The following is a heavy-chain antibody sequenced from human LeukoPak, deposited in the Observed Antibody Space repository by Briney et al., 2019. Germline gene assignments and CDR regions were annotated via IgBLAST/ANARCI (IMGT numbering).Heavy chain of an antibody. CDR3: AKDLPAAYFDY. V-gene: IGHV3-30*02. CDR2: VRSDGSIK. Sequence: GGSLRLSCAASGSSFSGYGMHWVRQAPGKGLEWVAFVRSDGSIKYYADSVKGRFTISRDNSRTTLHLQMNSLRTEDTAVYHCAKDLPAAYFDYWGQGTLVTVSS. CDR1: GSSFSGYG. J-gene: IGHJ4*02. D-gene: IGHD2-2*01.